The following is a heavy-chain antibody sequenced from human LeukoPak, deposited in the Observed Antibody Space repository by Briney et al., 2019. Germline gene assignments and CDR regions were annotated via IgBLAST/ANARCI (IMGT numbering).Heavy chain of an antibody. CDR1: GGSISSYY. Sequence: PSETLSLTCTVSGGSISSYYWSWIRQPPGKGLEWIGYIYYSGSTNYNPSLKSRVTISVDTSKNQFSLKLSSVTAADTAAYYCAGAGYSSGSVDYWGQGTLVTVSS. J-gene: IGHJ4*02. CDR2: IYYSGST. CDR3: AGAGYSSGSVDY. V-gene: IGHV4-59*01. D-gene: IGHD6-19*01.